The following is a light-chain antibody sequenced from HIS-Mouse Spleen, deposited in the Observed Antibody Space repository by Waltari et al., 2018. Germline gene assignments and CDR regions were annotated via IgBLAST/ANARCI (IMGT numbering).Light chain of an antibody. V-gene: IGLV3-10*01. CDR3: YSTDSSGNHRV. J-gene: IGLJ2*01. CDR2: EDS. CDR1: ALPKKY. Sequence: SYELTQPPSVSVSQGQTARITCSGDALPKKYAHWYQQKSGQAPVLVIYEDSKRPSGIPERFSGSSSGTMATLTISGAQVEDEADYYCYSTDSSGNHRVFGGGTKLTVL.